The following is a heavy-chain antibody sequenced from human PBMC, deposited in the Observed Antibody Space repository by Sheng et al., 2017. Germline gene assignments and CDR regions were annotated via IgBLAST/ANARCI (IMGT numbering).Heavy chain of an antibody. CDR1: GFTFSSYA. Sequence: EVQLLESGGGLVQPSGFTFSSYAMSWVRQAPGKGLEWVSAISGSGGSTYYADSVKGRFTISRDNSKNTLYLQMNSLRAEDTAVYYCAKDSRVVGVPYYDFWSGYGVESGFDYWGQGTLVTVSS. V-gene: IGHV3-23*01. J-gene: IGHJ4*02. CDR3: AKDSRVVGVPYYDFWSGYGVESGFDY. D-gene: IGHD3-3*01. CDR2: ISGSGGST.